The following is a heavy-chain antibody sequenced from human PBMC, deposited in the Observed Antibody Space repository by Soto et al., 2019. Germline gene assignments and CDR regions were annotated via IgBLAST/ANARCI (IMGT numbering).Heavy chain of an antibody. J-gene: IGHJ4*02. Sequence: EVHLLESGGGFVQPGGPLTLSGSTPGSTFRNVAITWVGQAPGRGLEWVSGISGSGGATYYTDSVEGRFTISKDFSKNTVSLQMTGLRVDDTAVYYCARTRTAFYRYYFDSWGQGALVTVSS. CDR3: ARTRTAFYRYYFDS. CDR1: GSTFRNVA. V-gene: IGHV3-23*01. D-gene: IGHD2-21*02. CDR2: ISGSGGAT.